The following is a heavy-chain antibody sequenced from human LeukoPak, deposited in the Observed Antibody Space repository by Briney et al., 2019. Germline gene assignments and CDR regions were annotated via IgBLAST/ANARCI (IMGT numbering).Heavy chain of an antibody. CDR1: GGSISSYY. CDR2: IYYSGST. Sequence: SETLSLTCTVSGGSISSYYWRWIRQPPGKGLEWIGYIYYSGSTNYNPSLKSRVTISVDTSKNQFSLKLSSVTAADTAVYYCARVARDGYNLWGQGTLVTVSS. V-gene: IGHV4-59*01. D-gene: IGHD5-24*01. J-gene: IGHJ4*02. CDR3: ARVARDGYNL.